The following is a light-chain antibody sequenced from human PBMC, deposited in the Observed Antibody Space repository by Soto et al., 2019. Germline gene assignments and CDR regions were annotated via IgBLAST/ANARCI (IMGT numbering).Light chain of an antibody. CDR3: SSYTSSSTYV. V-gene: IGLV2-14*01. CDR2: EVS. Sequence: QSALTQPASVSGSPGQSITISCTGTSSDVGGYNYVSWYQQHPGKAPKLTIYEVSYRPSGVSNRFSGSKSGNTASLTISGLQAEDEADYYCSSYTSSSTYVFGTGTKVTVL. J-gene: IGLJ1*01. CDR1: SSDVGGYNY.